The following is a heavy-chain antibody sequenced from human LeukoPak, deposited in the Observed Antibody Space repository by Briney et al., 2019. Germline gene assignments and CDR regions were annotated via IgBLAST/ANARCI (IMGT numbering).Heavy chain of an antibody. V-gene: IGHV4-34*01. CDR2: TNHSGST. J-gene: IGHJ4*02. CDR3: ASYSGYSGYERYYFDY. D-gene: IGHD5-12*01. CDR1: GGSFSGYY. Sequence: SETLSLTCAVYGGSFSGYYWSWIRQPPGKGLEWIGETNHSGSTNYNPSLKSRVTISVDTSKNQFSLKLSSVTAADTAVYYCASYSGYSGYERYYFDYWGQGTLVTVSS.